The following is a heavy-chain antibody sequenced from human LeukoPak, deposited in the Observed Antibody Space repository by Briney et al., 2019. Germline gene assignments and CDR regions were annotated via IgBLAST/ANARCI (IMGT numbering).Heavy chain of an antibody. Sequence: KPSETLSLTCTVSGGSLGSYYWSWIRQPPGKGLEWIGHIHYCGSTKYSPSLKSRVTISVDTSKNQFSLKLSSVTAADTAVYYCARVEYDSSGSRLDYWGQGTLVIVSS. CDR2: IHYCGST. CDR3: ARVEYDSSGSRLDY. V-gene: IGHV4-59*01. CDR1: GGSLGSYY. J-gene: IGHJ4*02. D-gene: IGHD3-22*01.